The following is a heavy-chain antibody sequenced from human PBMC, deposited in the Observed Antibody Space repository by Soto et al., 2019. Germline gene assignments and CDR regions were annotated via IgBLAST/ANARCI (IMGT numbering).Heavy chain of an antibody. J-gene: IGHJ4*02. CDR3: AKRESGSGRSTPLINY. V-gene: IGHV3-23*01. CDR2: VGGGGDNI. D-gene: IGHD3-10*01. Sequence: QLLESGGGLVQPGGSLRLSCAASGFTFSSYSMNWVRQAPGKGLQWVATVGGGGDNIFYADSVKGRFTISRDDSQNKVFLQMKRPRPEDTAVYFCAKRESGSGRSTPLINYWGQGTLVTVSS. CDR1: GFTFSSYS.